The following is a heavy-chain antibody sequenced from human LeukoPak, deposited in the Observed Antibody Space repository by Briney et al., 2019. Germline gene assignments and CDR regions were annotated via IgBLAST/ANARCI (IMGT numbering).Heavy chain of an antibody. CDR3: VKGHQTGH. CDR2: IRFHGTDT. V-gene: IGHV3-30*02. J-gene: IGHJ4*02. CDR1: GFTFSTYA. Sequence: PGGSLRLSCAASGFTFSTYAMYWVRQAPGKGLEWVAFIRFHGTDTYYADSVKGRFTISRDNSKNMLYLQLNSLRSEDTAVYYCVKGHQTGHWGQGTLVTVSS.